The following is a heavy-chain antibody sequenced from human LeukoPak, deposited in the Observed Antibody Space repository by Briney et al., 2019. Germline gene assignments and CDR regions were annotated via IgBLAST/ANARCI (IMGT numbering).Heavy chain of an antibody. Sequence: GGSLRLSCAASGFTFSSYWMHWVRQAPGKGLVWVSRINSGGSSTSYADSVKGRFTISRDNAKNTLYLQMNSLRAEDTAVYYCARDLTPSLGYCSSTSCYSNNWFDPWGQGTLVTVPS. V-gene: IGHV3-74*01. CDR1: GFTFSSYW. CDR2: INSGGSST. D-gene: IGHD2-2*01. CDR3: ARDLTPSLGYCSSTSCYSNNWFDP. J-gene: IGHJ5*02.